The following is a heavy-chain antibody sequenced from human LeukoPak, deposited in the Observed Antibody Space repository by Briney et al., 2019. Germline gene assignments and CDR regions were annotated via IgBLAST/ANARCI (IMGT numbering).Heavy chain of an antibody. CDR1: GGSFSGYY. CDR2: INHSGST. V-gene: IGHV4-34*01. J-gene: IGHJ4*02. D-gene: IGHD4-23*01. CDR3: ASGSYYGGNSGYSY. Sequence: PSETLSLTCAVYGGSFSGYYWSWIRQPPGKGLEWIGEINHSGSTNYNPSLKSRVTISVDTSKNQFSLKLSSVTAADTAVYYCASGSYYGGNSGYSYWGQGTLVTVSS.